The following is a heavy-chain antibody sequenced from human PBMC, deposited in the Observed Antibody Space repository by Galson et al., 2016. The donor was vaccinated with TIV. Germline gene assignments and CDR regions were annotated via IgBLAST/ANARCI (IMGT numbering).Heavy chain of an antibody. CDR3: ARTIYSSTSRSAGYFDP. CDR1: GYTFTDYY. V-gene: IGHV1-2*02. CDR2: INPNSGGT. J-gene: IGHJ5*02. Sequence: SVKVSCKASGYTFTDYYLHWVRQAPGQGLELIGWINPNSGGTKYTQKFQGRVTMTRDTSISTVYMELNILKSDDTALYYCARTIYSSTSRSAGYFDPWGRGTLVTVS. D-gene: IGHD2-2*01.